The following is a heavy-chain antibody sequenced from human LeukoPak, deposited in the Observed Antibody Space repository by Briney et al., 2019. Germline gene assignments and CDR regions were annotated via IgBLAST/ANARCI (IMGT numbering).Heavy chain of an antibody. CDR1: GYTFTSYD. CDR2: MNPNSGNT. CDR3: ARYSSGWYDY. V-gene: IGHV1-8*01. Sequence: ASVKVSCKASGYTFTSYDVNWVRQATGQGLEWMGWMNPNSGNTGYAQKSQGRVTMTRNTSISTAYMELSSLRSEDTAVYYCARYSSGWYDYWGQGTLVTVSS. D-gene: IGHD6-19*01. J-gene: IGHJ4*02.